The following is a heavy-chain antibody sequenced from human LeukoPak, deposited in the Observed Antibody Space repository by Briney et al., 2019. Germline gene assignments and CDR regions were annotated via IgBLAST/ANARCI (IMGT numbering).Heavy chain of an antibody. D-gene: IGHD2-2*01. CDR3: ARDVEYCSSTSCPTDY. V-gene: IGHV3-21*01. CDR2: ISSSSSYI. Sequence: GGSLRLSCAGSGFTFSEAWMSWVRQTPGKGLEWVSSISSSSSYIYYADSVKGRFTISRDNAKNSLYLQMNSLRAEDTAVYYCARDVEYCSSTSCPTDYRGQGTLVTVSS. CDR1: GFTFSEAW. J-gene: IGHJ4*02.